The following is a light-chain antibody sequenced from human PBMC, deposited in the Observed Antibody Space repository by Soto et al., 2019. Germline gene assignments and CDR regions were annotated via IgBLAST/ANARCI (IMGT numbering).Light chain of an antibody. CDR3: QQYVTAFRS. Sequence: DIQMTQSPSTLSASVGDRVTITCRASQSISSWLAWYQQKPGTAPKLLIYKASTLESGVPSRFSGSGSGTEFTLTISSLQPDDFAPYYFQQYVTAFRSFGQGTKVDIK. CDR2: KAS. J-gene: IGKJ1*01. CDR1: QSISSW. V-gene: IGKV1-5*03.